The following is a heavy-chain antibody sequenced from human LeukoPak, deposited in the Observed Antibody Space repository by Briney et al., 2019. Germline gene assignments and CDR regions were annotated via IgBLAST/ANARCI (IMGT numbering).Heavy chain of an antibody. D-gene: IGHD2-15*01. CDR2: IYTSGST. CDR3: AREGRYCSGGSCPIDY. Sequence: SQTLSLTCTVSGGSISSGSYYWSWIRQPAGKGLEWIGRIYTSGSTNYNPSLKGRVTISVDTSKNQFSLKLSSVTAADTAVYYCAREGRYCSGGSCPIDYWGQGTLVTVSS. CDR1: GGSISSGSYY. J-gene: IGHJ4*02. V-gene: IGHV4-61*02.